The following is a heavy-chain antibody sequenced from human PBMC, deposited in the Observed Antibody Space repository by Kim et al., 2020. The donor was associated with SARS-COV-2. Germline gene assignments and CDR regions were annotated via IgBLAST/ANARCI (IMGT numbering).Heavy chain of an antibody. CDR2: IYYSGST. CDR1: GGSISSGGYY. V-gene: IGHV4-31*03. J-gene: IGHJ4*02. CDR3: ARDTKRFGELFL. Sequence: SETLSLTCTVSGGSISSGGYYWSWIRQHPGKGLEWIGYIYYSGSTYYNPSLKSRVTISVDTSKNQFSLKLSSVTAADTAVYYCARDTKRFGELFLWGQGTLVTVSS. D-gene: IGHD3-10*01.